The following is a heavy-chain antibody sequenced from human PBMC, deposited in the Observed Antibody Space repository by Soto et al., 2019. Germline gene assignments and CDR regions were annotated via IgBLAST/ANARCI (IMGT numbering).Heavy chain of an antibody. CDR1: GGSIRSSNYY. CDR3: AGRYCSGGSCYAVDY. Sequence: QPQLQESGPGLVKPSETLSLTCSVSGGSIRSSNYYWGWIRQPPGKGLEWIGSIYYNGRTYYNPSLKGRVTISVDTSKNQFSLKLSSVTAADTAVYYCAGRYCSGGSCYAVDYWGQGTLVTVSS. CDR2: IYYNGRT. V-gene: IGHV4-39*01. D-gene: IGHD2-15*01. J-gene: IGHJ4*02.